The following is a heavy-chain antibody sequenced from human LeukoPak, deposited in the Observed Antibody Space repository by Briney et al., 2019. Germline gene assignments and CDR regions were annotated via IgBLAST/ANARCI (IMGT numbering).Heavy chain of an antibody. V-gene: IGHV1-24*01. J-gene: IGHJ4*02. Sequence: ASVKVSCKVSGYTLTELSMHWVRQAPGKGLEWMGGFDPEDGETIYAQKFQGRVTMTEDTSTDTAYMELSSLRSEDTAVYYCAKNAAGIVLMIYAPLDSWGQGTLVTVSS. CDR1: GYTLTELS. D-gene: IGHD2-8*01. CDR2: FDPEDGET. CDR3: AKNAAGIVLMIYAPLDS.